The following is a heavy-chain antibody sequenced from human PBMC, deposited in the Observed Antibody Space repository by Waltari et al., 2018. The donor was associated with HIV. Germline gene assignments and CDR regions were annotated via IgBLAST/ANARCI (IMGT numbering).Heavy chain of an antibody. J-gene: IGHJ4*02. D-gene: IGHD6-6*01. CDR1: GFPFSSYA. CDR3: ARERFGSSYFGY. V-gene: IGHV3-48*04. CDR2: ISSSSTTI. Sequence: EVQLVESGGGLVQPGGSLRLSCAASGFPFSSYAMNCVRQAPGKGLEWVSYISSSSTTINYADSVKGRFTISRDNAKNLLYLQMSSLRAEDTAVYFCARERFGSSYFGYWGQGTLVTISS.